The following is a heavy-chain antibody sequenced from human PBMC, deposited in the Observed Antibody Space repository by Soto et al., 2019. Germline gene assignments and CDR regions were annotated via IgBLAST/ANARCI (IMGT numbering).Heavy chain of an antibody. J-gene: IGHJ5*02. CDR2: IYATGTT. CDR3: VRDGTKTLRDWFDP. V-gene: IGHV4-4*07. Sequence: SETLSLTCTVSGASISGFYWSWIRKSAGKGLEWIGRIYATGTTNYNPSLKSRVMMSVDTSKKQFSLKLRSVTAADTAVYYCVRDGTKTLRDWFDPWGQGISVTVSS. D-gene: IGHD1-1*01. CDR1: GASISGFY.